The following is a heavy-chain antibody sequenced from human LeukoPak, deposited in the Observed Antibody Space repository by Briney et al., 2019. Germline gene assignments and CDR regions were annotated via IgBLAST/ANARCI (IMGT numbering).Heavy chain of an antibody. J-gene: IGHJ4*02. Sequence: ASVKVSCKASGYTFSNFGISWVRQAPGQGLEWMAWISAYNGNTNYAQKFQGRVTMTRDTSISTAYMELSRLRSDDTAVYYCARDAYDYVWGSYRSPFDYWGQGTLVTVSS. CDR3: ARDAYDYVWGSYRSPFDY. CDR2: ISAYNGNT. D-gene: IGHD3-16*02. CDR1: GYTFSNFG. V-gene: IGHV1-18*01.